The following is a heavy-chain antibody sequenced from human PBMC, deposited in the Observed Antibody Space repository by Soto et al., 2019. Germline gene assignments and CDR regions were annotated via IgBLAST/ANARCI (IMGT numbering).Heavy chain of an antibody. CDR2: IRSKVYGGTT. CDR1: GFKFGDFG. V-gene: IGHV3-49*04. J-gene: IGHJ4*02. CDR3: TRDRDPFEY. Sequence: LRLSCTASGFKFGDFGLSWVRQAPGKGLEWVSFIRSKVYGGTTDYAVSVKGRFIISRDDSKSVVYLQMSNLTTEDTAVYYCTRDRDPFEYWGQGVLVTVSS.